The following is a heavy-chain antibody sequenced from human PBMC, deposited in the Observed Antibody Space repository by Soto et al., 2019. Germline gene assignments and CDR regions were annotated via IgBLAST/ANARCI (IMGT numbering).Heavy chain of an antibody. D-gene: IGHD6-19*01. CDR3: AKEKTVAGDFDY. CDR1: GFTFSSYG. CDR2: ISYDGSNE. V-gene: IGHV3-30*18. Sequence: GGSLRLSCEASGFTFSSYGIHWVRQAPGKGLEWVAVISYDGSNEYYADSVKGRFTISRDNSKNTLYLQMDSLRPEDTAVYYCAKEKTVAGDFDYWGHGTLVTVSS. J-gene: IGHJ4*01.